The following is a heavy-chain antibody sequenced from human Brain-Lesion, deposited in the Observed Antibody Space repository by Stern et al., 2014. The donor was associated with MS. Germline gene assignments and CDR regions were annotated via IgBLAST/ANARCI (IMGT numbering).Heavy chain of an antibody. CDR2: NTYSGTT. D-gene: IGHD4-11*01. CDR1: GGSINSGDYH. J-gene: IGHJ4*02. V-gene: IGHV4-30-4*01. Sequence: QVQLQESGPGLVKPSQTLSLTCTVSGGSINSGDYHWTWIRQPPGKGLEWIGFNTYSGTTYYKPSLQRRLTISVETSKNQFSLKLRSVTAGDTAVYYCARSTVSAEYYFDYWGQGTLVTVSS. CDR3: ARSTVSAEYYFDY.